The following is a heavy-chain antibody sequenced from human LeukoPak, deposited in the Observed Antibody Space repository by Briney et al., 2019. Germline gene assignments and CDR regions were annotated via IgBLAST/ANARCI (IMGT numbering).Heavy chain of an antibody. J-gene: IGHJ3*02. CDR3: ARAVSGDDDAFDI. CDR2: IKQDGSEK. V-gene: IGHV3-7*01. Sequence: PGGSLSLSCAASGFTFSSYWMSWVRQAPGKGLEWVANIKQDGSEKYYVDSVKGRFTISRDNAKNSLYLQMNSLRAEDTAVYYCARAVSGDDDAFDIWGQGTMVTVSS. CDR1: GFTFSSYW. D-gene: IGHD4-17*01.